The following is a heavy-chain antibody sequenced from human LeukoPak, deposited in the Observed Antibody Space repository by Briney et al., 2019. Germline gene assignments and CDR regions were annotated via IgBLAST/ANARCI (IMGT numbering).Heavy chain of an antibody. CDR3: ARDPLDCSSTSCYLNYYYMDV. CDR2: INPNSGGT. V-gene: IGHV1-2*02. Sequence: ASVKVSCKASGYSFTDFFMHWVRQAPGQGLEWMGWINPNSGGTDYAQKFQGRVTMTRDTSISTAYMELSRLRSDDTAVYYCARDPLDCSSTSCYLNYYYMDVWGKGTTVTVSS. J-gene: IGHJ6*03. D-gene: IGHD2-2*01. CDR1: GYSFTDFF.